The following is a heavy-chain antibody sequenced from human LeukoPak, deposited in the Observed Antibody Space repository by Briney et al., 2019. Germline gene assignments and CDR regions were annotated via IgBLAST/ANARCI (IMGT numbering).Heavy chain of an antibody. CDR1: VGTFSSYA. J-gene: IGHJ5*02. V-gene: IGHV1-69*04. CDR3: ARESGDDFWSGYYTNWFDP. D-gene: IGHD3-3*01. CDR2: IIPILGIA. Sequence: SVKVSCKASVGTFSSYAICWVRQAPGQGLEWMGRIIPILGIANYAQKFQGRVTITADKSTSTAYMELSSLRSEDTAVYYCARESGDDFWSGYYTNWFDPWGQGTLVTVSS.